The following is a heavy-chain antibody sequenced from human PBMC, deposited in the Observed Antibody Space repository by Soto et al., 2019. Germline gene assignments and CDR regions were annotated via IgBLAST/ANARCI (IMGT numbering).Heavy chain of an antibody. J-gene: IGHJ6*02. D-gene: IGHD3-3*01. V-gene: IGHV3-33*01. CDR1: GFTFSSYG. Sequence: QVQLVESGGGVVQPGRSLRLFCAASGFTFSSYGMHWVRQAPGKGLEWVAVIWYDGSNKYYADSVKGRFTISRDNSKNTLYLEMNSLRAEDTAVYYCARDHGGAYYDFWSGYLRHGMDVWGQGTTVTVSS. CDR2: IWYDGSNK. CDR3: ARDHGGAYYDFWSGYLRHGMDV.